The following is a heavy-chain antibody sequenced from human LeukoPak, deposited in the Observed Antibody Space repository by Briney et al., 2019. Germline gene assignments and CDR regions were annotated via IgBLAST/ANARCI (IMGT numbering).Heavy chain of an antibody. CDR1: GDSVSSNSAA. Sequence: PSQTLSLTCAISGDSVSSNSAAWSWIRQSPSRGLEWLGRTYYRSKWNNNYAISVKSRITINPDTSKNQFSLQLNSVTTADTAVYYCARSVVTLYWYFDLWGRGPLVTVSS. D-gene: IGHD4-23*01. J-gene: IGHJ2*01. CDR2: TYYRSKWNN. CDR3: ARSVVTLYWYFDL. V-gene: IGHV6-1*01.